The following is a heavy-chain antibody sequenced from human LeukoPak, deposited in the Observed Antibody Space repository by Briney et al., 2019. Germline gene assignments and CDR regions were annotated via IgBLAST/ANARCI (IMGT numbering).Heavy chain of an antibody. D-gene: IGHD4-11*01. J-gene: IGHJ6*03. CDR2: IYTSGST. Sequence: SETLSLTCTVSGGSISSYYWSWIRQPAGKGLEWIGRIYTSGSTNYNPSLKSRVTMSVDTSKNQFSLKLSSVTAADTAVYYCARASEYSNENYYYYYMDVWGKGTTVTVSS. V-gene: IGHV4-4*07. CDR1: GGSISSYY. CDR3: ARASEYSNENYYYYYMDV.